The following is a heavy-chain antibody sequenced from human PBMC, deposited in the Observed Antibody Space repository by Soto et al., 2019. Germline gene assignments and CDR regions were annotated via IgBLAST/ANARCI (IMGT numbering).Heavy chain of an antibody. D-gene: IGHD3-10*01. Sequence: EVQLLESGGGLVQPGGSLRLSCAASGFTFSSYAMNWVRQAPGKGLEWVSAISGSGGSTYYADSVKGRFTISRDNSKNTLFQQKNSRRGEDTAVYYCGKGPRDRGVASESWFDSWGQGTLVTVSS. CDR3: GKGPRDRGVASESWFDS. V-gene: IGHV3-23*01. J-gene: IGHJ5*01. CDR1: GFTFSSYA. CDR2: ISGSGGST.